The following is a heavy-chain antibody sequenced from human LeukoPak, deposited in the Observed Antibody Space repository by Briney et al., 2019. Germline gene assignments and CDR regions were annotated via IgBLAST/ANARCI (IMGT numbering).Heavy chain of an antibody. Sequence: SETLSLTCTVSGGSISSSSHYWGWIRQPPGKGLEWIGSIYYSGSTHYNPSLKSRVTISVDTSKNRFSLKLSSVTAADTAVYYCARSYCSGGSCYSRDDAFDIWGQGTMVTVSS. V-gene: IGHV4-39*01. CDR1: GGSISSSSHY. D-gene: IGHD2-15*01. CDR2: IYYSGST. J-gene: IGHJ3*02. CDR3: ARSYCSGGSCYSRDDAFDI.